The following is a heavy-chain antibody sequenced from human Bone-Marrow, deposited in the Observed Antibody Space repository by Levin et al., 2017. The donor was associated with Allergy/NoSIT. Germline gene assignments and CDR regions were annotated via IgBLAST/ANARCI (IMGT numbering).Heavy chain of an antibody. D-gene: IGHD3-10*01. Sequence: GESLKISCKASDDTFSTHDVSWVRQAPGQGLQWMAWISTHHGNIVYAQEFQGRLTLTTDTSTSTTYMELGSLTSDDTAVYYCTRVILGSFYLRGDYYYDGMDVWGHGTTVTVSS. CDR2: ISTHHGNI. J-gene: IGHJ6*02. CDR1: DDTFSTHD. V-gene: IGHV1-18*01. CDR3: TRVILGSFYLRGDYYYDGMDV.